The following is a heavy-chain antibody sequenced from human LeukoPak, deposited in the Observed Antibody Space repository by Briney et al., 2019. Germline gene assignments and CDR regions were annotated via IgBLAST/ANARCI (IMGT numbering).Heavy chain of an antibody. D-gene: IGHD5-18*01. Sequence: MASETLSLTCTVSGGSISSGDYYWSWIRQPPGKGLEWIGYIYYSGSTYYNPSLKSRVTISVDTSKNQFPLKLSSVTAADTAVYYCARDPGDTAMVHWFDPWGQGTLVTVSS. V-gene: IGHV4-30-4*01. J-gene: IGHJ5*02. CDR1: GGSISSGDYY. CDR3: ARDPGDTAMVHWFDP. CDR2: IYYSGST.